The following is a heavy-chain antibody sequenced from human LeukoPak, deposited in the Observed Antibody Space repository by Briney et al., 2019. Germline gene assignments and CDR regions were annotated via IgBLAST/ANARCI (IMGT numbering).Heavy chain of an antibody. V-gene: IGHV3-23*01. CDR2: ISGSGGST. Sequence: PGGSLRLSCAASGFTFSSYGMTWVRQAPGKGLEWVSGISGSGGSTKHADSVKGRFTISRDNSKNTLYLQMNSLRAEDTAIYHCAKIGRYYDFWTGFYDEEVDYMDVWGKGTTVTVSS. CDR1: GFTFSSYG. CDR3: AKIGRYYDFWTGFYDEEVDYMDV. J-gene: IGHJ6*03. D-gene: IGHD3-3*01.